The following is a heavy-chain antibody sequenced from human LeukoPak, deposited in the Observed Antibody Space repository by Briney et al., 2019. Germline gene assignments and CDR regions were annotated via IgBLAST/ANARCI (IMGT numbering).Heavy chain of an antibody. Sequence: GGSLRLSCAASGFTFTKYWMNWVRQAPGKGLEWVATIKQDGGERYNVDSVKGRFTISRDTAKNSLYLQMNSLRSDDTAVYYCASPREDGYINWGQGTLVTVSS. CDR2: IKQDGGER. D-gene: IGHD5-24*01. J-gene: IGHJ4*02. CDR1: GFTFTKYW. V-gene: IGHV3-7*05. CDR3: ASPREDGYIN.